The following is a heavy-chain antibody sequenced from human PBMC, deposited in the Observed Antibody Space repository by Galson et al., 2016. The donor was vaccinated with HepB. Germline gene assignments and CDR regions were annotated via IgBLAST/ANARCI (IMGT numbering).Heavy chain of an antibody. CDR3: AADGGSRIDHGDYMDYYNFFYMDV. CDR1: GATFGSYA. Sequence: SVKVSCKASGATFGSYAFSWVRQAPGQGLEWMGGVIPMFDTTHYAQKFQDRVTISADESTSSAYLELRGLRSEDTAVYYCAADGGSRIDHGDYMDYYNFFYMDVWGKGTTVIVSS. V-gene: IGHV1-69*13. J-gene: IGHJ6*03. D-gene: IGHD4-17*01. CDR2: VIPMFDTT.